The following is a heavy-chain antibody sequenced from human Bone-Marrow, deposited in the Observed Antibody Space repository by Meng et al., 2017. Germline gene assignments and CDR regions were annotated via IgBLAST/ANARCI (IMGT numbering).Heavy chain of an antibody. CDR1: GGTFSSYA. V-gene: IGHV1-69*06. CDR2: IIPIFGTA. D-gene: IGHD6-19*01. Sequence: QVQLVQSGDEVKKTWSSGKVSCTASGGTFSSYAISWVRQAPGQGLEWMGGIIPIFGTANYAQKFQGRVTITADKSTSTAYMELSSLRSEDTAVYYCARAPRSGWYYFDYWGQGTLVTVSS. J-gene: IGHJ4*02. CDR3: ARAPRSGWYYFDY.